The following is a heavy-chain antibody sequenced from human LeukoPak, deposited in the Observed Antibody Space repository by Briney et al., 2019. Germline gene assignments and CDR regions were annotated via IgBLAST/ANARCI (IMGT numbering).Heavy chain of an antibody. D-gene: IGHD6-13*01. Sequence: KSSETLSLTCTGSGGSIIGDYWSWIRQPPGKGLEWIGYIYYSGNTNYNAALKSRVTRAVDTSKNQFSLRLKSVTAADTAVYYCAKQDPAAGSDYWGQGTLVIVSS. V-gene: IGHV4-59*08. CDR2: IYYSGNT. J-gene: IGHJ4*02. CDR3: AKQDPAAGSDY. CDR1: GGSIIGDY.